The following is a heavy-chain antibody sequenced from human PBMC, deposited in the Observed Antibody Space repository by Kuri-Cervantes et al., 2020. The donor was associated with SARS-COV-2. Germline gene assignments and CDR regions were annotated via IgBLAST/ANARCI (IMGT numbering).Heavy chain of an antibody. D-gene: IGHD4-17*01. J-gene: IGHJ6*02. CDR1: GDTFTSYA. Sequence: ASVKVSCKASGDTFTSYAMHWVRQAPGQRLEWMGWINAGNGNTKYSQKFQGRVTITRDASASTAYMELSSLRSEDTAVYYCAIKSFPLYGDYTAYYYPGMDVWGQGTTVTVSS. V-gene: IGHV1-3*01. CDR2: INAGNGNT. CDR3: AIKSFPLYGDYTAYYYPGMDV.